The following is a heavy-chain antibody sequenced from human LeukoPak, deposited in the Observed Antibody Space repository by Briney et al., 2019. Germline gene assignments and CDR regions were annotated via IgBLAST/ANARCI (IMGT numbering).Heavy chain of an antibody. J-gene: IGHJ4*02. CDR3: ARSGNYRFDY. CDR1: GDSVSSDSVV. CDR2: TYYRSKWYS. D-gene: IGHD1-26*01. Sequence: SQTLSLTCAISGDSVSSDSVVWNWIRQSPSRGLEWLGRTYYRSKWYSDYAVSVKSRMTINPDTSKNQFSLHLNSVTPEDTAVYYCARSGNYRFDYWGQGTLVTVSS. V-gene: IGHV6-1*01.